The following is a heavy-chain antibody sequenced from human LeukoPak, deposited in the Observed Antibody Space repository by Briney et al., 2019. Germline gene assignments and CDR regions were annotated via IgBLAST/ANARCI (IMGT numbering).Heavy chain of an antibody. CDR3: AKDQPMVYFDY. CDR2: IRSDGSIK. V-gene: IGHV3-30*02. J-gene: IGHJ4*02. D-gene: IGHD3-10*01. Sequence: GGSLRLSCAASGFTFSSYAMHWVRQAPGMGLEWVAFIRSDGSIKYYADSVKGRFTISRDNSKNTLYLQMNSLRAEDTAVYFCAKDQPMVYFDYWGQGTLVTVSS. CDR1: GFTFSSYA.